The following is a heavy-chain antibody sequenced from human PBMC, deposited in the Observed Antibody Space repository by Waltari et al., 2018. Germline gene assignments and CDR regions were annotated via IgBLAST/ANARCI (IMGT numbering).Heavy chain of an antibody. D-gene: IGHD6-6*01. V-gene: IGHV4-39*01. J-gene: IGHJ4*02. CDR2: IYYSGST. CDR3: ARRTWIAARLFDY. CDR1: GGSISSSSYY. Sequence: QLQLQESGPGLVKPSETLSLTCTVSGGSISSSSYYWGWIRKPPGKGLEWIGSIYYSGSTYYNPSLKSRVTISVDTSKNQFSLKLSSVTAADTAVYYCARRTWIAARLFDYWGQGTLVTVSS.